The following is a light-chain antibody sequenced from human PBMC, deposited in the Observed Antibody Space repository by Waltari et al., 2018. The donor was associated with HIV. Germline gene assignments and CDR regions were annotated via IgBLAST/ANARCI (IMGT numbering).Light chain of an antibody. V-gene: IGLV2-14*01. CDR2: EVS. J-gene: IGLJ1*01. CDR1: SSDVGGYNY. CDR3: SSYTSRSTGV. Sequence: QSALTQPASVSGSPGQSITISCTGTSSDVGGYNYVSWYQQHPGKAPKFMIYEVSNRPSGVSILLSGSKSGKTASLTISRLQTEDEADYYCSSYTSRSTGVFGTGTKVTVL.